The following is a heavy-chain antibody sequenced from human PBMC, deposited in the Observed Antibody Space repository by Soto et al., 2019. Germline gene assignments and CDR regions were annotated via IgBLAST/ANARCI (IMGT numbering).Heavy chain of an antibody. J-gene: IGHJ4*02. Sequence: SETLSLTCTVSGGSVSSGSYYWSWIRQPPGKGLEWIGYIYYSGSTNYNPSLKSRVTISVDTSKNQFSLKLSSVTAADTAVYYCARGRALSGGYLMLDYWGQGTLVTVSS. CDR1: GGSVSSGSYY. D-gene: IGHD5-12*01. CDR2: IYYSGST. V-gene: IGHV4-61*01. CDR3: ARGRALSGGYLMLDY.